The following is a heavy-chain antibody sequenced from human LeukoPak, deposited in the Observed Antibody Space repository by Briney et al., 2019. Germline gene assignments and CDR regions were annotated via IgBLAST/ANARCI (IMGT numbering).Heavy chain of an antibody. CDR1: GYTFTSYY. J-gene: IGHJ4*02. D-gene: IGHD2-21*01. CDR3: VRDLIPEEGDY. CDR2: INPSGGST. Sequence: ASVKVSCKASGYTFTSYYMHWVRQAPGQGLEWMGIINPSGGSTSYAQKFQGRVTMTRDTSTSTVYMELSSLRSEDTAVYYCVRDLIPEEGDYWGQGTLVTVSS. V-gene: IGHV1-46*01.